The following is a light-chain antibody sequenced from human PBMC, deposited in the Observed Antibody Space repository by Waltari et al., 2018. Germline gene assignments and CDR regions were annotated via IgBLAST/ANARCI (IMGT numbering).Light chain of an antibody. J-gene: IGKJ4*01. V-gene: IGKV3-15*01. CDR3: QQYNDWLAPT. Sequence: EIVMTQSPATLSVSPGERAILSCRASQSVSGYLAWYQQKPGQAPRLLIYSASTRVTGIPARFSGSGSGTEFILTISSLQSEDFAVYHCQQYNDWLAPTFGGGTKVEI. CDR2: SAS. CDR1: QSVSGY.